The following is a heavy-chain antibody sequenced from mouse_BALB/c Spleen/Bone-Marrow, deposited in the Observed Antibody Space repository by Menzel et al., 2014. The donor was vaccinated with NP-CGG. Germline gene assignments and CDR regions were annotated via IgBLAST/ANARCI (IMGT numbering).Heavy chain of an antibody. Sequence: VQLQQSGAELVKSGASVKLSCTASGFNIKDTYMHWVKQRPEQGLEWIGRIDPANGNTKYDPKFQGKATITADTSSNTAYMQHSSLTTADSPVYYCTSYIFGSSSFSYWGLCTLVTISA. V-gene: IGHV14-3*02. J-gene: IGHJ3*01. CDR2: IDPANGNT. CDR3: TSYIFGSSSFSY. CDR1: GFNIKDTY. D-gene: IGHD1-1*01.